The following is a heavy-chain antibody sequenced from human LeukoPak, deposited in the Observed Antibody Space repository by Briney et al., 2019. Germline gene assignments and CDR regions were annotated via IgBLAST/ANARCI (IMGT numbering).Heavy chain of an antibody. V-gene: IGHV3-23*01. Sequence: GSLRLSCAACGFTFSSYAMSWVRQAPGKGLEWVSAISGSGGSSYYADSVKGRFTISRDNSKDTLYLQMNSLRAEDTAVYYCAKHIVATSADYWGQGTLVTVSS. J-gene: IGHJ4*02. CDR2: ISGSGGSS. CDR1: GFTFSSYA. D-gene: IGHD5-12*01. CDR3: AKHIVATSADY.